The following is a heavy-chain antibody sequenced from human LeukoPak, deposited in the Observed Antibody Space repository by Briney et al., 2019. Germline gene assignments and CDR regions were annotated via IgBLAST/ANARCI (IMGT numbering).Heavy chain of an antibody. CDR3: ARGGSADFDY. D-gene: IGHD6-25*01. CDR2: IYYSGST. J-gene: IGHJ4*02. V-gene: IGHV4-61*08. CDR1: GGSISSGGYY. Sequence: PSETLSLTCAVSGGSISSGGYYWSWIRQPPGTGLEWIGYIYYSGSTNYNPSLKSRVTISVDTSKNQFSLKLSSVTAADTAVYYCARGGSADFDYWGQGTLVTVSS.